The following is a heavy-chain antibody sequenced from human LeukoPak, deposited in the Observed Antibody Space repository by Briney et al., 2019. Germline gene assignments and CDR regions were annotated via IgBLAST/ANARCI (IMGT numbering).Heavy chain of an antibody. CDR2: ISSSSSYI. CDR1: GFTFSSYS. Sequence: GGSLRLSCAASGFTFSSYSMNWVRQAPGKGLEWVSSISSSSSYIYYADSVRGRFTISRDNAKNSLYLQMNSLRAEDTAVYYCARVMTTVTNGWFDPWGQGTLVTVSS. D-gene: IGHD4-17*01. J-gene: IGHJ5*02. V-gene: IGHV3-21*01. CDR3: ARVMTTVTNGWFDP.